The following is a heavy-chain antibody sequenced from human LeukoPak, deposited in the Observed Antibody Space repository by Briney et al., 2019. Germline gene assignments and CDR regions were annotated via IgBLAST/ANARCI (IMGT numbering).Heavy chain of an antibody. D-gene: IGHD3-22*01. J-gene: IGHJ4*02. Sequence: SETLSLTCTVSGGSISSYYWSWIRQPPGKGLEWIGYLDNTERTNYNPSLKSRLTISLDTSNNRFSLKLSPVTAADTAVYFCARGSNRYYFDSSGYHYYLDSWGQGTLVTVSS. CDR1: GGSISSYY. CDR3: ARGSNRYYFDSSGYHYYLDS. V-gene: IGHV4-59*08. CDR2: LDNTERT.